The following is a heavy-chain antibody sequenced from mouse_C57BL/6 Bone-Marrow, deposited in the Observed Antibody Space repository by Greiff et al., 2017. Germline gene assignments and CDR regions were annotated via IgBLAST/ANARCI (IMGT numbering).Heavy chain of an antibody. CDR3: ARPYYSNYWYFDV. J-gene: IGHJ1*03. D-gene: IGHD2-5*01. V-gene: IGHV1-55*01. CDR1: GYTFTSYW. Sequence: QVQLQQPGAELVKPGASVKMSCKASGYTFTSYWITWVKQRPGQGLEWIGDIYPGSGSTNYNERFKSKATLAVDTSSSTAYMQLSSLTSEDSAVYYGARPYYSNYWYFDVWGTGTTVTVSS. CDR2: IYPGSGST.